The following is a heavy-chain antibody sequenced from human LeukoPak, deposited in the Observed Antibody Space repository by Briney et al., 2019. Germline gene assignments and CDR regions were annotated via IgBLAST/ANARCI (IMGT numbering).Heavy chain of an antibody. Sequence: GGSLRLSCAASRFTFSSYSMNWVRQAPGKGLEWVSSISSSGSYIYYADSVKGRFTISRDNAKNSLYLQMNSLRAEDTAVYYCASSYSSDWYSRWIDYWGQGTLVTVSS. CDR3: ASSYSSDWYSRWIDY. V-gene: IGHV3-21*01. CDR2: ISSSGSYI. J-gene: IGHJ4*02. CDR1: RFTFSSYS. D-gene: IGHD6-19*01.